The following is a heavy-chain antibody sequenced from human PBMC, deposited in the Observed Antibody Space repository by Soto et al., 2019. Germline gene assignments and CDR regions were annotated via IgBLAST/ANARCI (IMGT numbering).Heavy chain of an antibody. CDR2: ISYDGSNK. CDR3: ERDMGLGEQLWFFDY. V-gene: IGHV3-30-3*01. D-gene: IGHD5-18*01. CDR1: GFTFSSYA. Sequence: SLRLSCAASGFTFSSYAMHWVRQAPGKGLEWVAVISYDGSNKYYADSVKGRFTISRDNSKNTLYLQMNSLRAEDTAVYYCERDMGLGEQLWFFDYWGQGTLVTVYS. J-gene: IGHJ4*02.